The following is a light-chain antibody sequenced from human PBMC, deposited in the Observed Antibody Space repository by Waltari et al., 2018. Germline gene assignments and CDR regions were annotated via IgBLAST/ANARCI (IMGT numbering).Light chain of an antibody. CDR1: NSDVDAYNS. J-gene: IGLJ2*01. V-gene: IGLV2-14*03. CDR2: DGT. Sequence: QSALTQPASVSGSPGQSITISCTGTNSDVDAYNSVSWYQQHPGQAPKLLIYDGTSRPSGVSNRFSGSKSGNTASLTISGLQAEDEADYYCSSYTSSSTPLVFGGGTKLTVL. CDR3: SSYTSSSTPLV.